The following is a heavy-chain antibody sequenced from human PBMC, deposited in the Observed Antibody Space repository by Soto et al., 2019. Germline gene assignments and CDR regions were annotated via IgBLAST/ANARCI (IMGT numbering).Heavy chain of an antibody. J-gene: IGHJ4*02. Sequence: QVQLVESGGGVVQPGRSLRLSCAASGFTFSSHGMHWVRQAPGKGLEWVALIWSDGSNKYYAESVKGRFTISRDNSKNTLYLQMNSLRAEDTAVYYCARNYSSGRLGDYWGQGTLVTVSS. CDR3: ARNYSSGRLGDY. V-gene: IGHV3-33*01. CDR1: GFTFSSHG. D-gene: IGHD3-10*01. CDR2: IWSDGSNK.